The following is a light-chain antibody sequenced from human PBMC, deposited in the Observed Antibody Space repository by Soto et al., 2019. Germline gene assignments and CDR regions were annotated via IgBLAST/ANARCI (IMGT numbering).Light chain of an antibody. CDR1: HILLHSNGYNY. V-gene: IGKV2-28*01. Sequence: DIVMTQSPVSLPVTPGEPASIACSSIHILLHSNGYNYLDWYLQKPGQSPQLLIYLGSNRASGVPGRFSASASGTDFTLTISRVEAEDVGVYYCMQALQTPTFGQGTKVDI. CDR3: MQALQTPT. J-gene: IGKJ1*01. CDR2: LGS.